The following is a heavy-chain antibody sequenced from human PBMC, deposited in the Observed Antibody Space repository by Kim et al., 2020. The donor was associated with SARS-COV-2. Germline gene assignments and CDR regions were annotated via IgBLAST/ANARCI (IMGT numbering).Heavy chain of an antibody. Sequence: RYEQKCQGRVTKTRDTSTNTGYMERSRLRSEETAVYYCAREVSRDKGFDYWGQGTLVTVSS. V-gene: IGHV1-46*01. CDR3: AREVSRDKGFDY. D-gene: IGHD1-20*01. J-gene: IGHJ4*02.